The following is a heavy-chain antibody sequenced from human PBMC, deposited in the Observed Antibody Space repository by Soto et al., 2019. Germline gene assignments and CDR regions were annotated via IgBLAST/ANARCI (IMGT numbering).Heavy chain of an antibody. D-gene: IGHD5-12*01. CDR2: ISSSSSYI. V-gene: IGHV3-21*01. CDR1: GFTFSSYS. CDR3: ARENSGATDFDY. J-gene: IGHJ4*02. Sequence: GGSLRLSCAASGFTFSSYSMNWVRQAPGKGLEWVSSISSSSSYIYYADSVKGRFTISRDNAKNSLYLQMNSLRAEDTAVYYCARENSGATDFDYWGQGTLVTVSS.